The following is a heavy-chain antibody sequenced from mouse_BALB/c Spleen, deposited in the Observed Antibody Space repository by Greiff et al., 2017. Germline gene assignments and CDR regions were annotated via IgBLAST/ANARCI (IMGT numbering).Heavy chain of an antibody. CDR1: GISITTGNYR. Sequence: VQLQQSGPGLVKPSQTVSLTCTVTGISITTGNYRWSWIRQFPGNKLEWIGYIYYSGTITYNPSLTSRTTITRDTSKNQFFLEMNSLTAEDTATYYCARVGDAMDYWGQGTSVTVSS. CDR2: IYYSGTI. V-gene: IGHV3-5*02. CDR3: ARVGDAMDY. J-gene: IGHJ4*01.